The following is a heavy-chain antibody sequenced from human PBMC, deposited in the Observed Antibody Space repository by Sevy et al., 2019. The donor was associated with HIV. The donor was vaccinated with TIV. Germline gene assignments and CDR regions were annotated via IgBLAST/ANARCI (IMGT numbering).Heavy chain of an antibody. Sequence: GGSLRLSCAASGFTFSRDWMTWVRQAPGKGLEWGAKIKADGSETYSVDSVRGRFSISRDNAKNALYLQMNSLRAEDQAGYYCARGANNLYHWGQGTLVTVSS. CDR3: ARGANNLYH. J-gene: IGHJ4*02. CDR1: GFTFSRDW. D-gene: IGHD3-10*01. CDR2: IKADGSET. V-gene: IGHV3-7*01.